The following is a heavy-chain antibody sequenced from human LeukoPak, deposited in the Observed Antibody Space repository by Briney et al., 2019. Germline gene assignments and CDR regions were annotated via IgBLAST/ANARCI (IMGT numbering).Heavy chain of an antibody. CDR1: GFAFRTYW. CDR2: INGDGSNI. D-gene: IGHD2-2*01. V-gene: IGHV3-74*01. CDR3: ARDWYHAVDL. Sequence: GGSLRLSCAASGFAFRTYWMHWVRQLPGKGLVWVSRINGDGSNIIYADSVRGRFTISRDNGNNMVYLQMNDLRGDDTGIYYCARDWYHAVDLWGQGTLVTVSS. J-gene: IGHJ5*02.